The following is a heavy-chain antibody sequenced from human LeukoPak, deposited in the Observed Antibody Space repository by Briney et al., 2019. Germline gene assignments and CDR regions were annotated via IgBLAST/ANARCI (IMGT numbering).Heavy chain of an antibody. CDR2: INHSGST. CDR1: GGSFSGYY. V-gene: IGHV4-34*01. J-gene: IGHJ4*02. Sequence: SETLSLTCAVYGGSFSGYYRSWIRQPPGKGLEWIGEINHSGSTNYNPSLKSRVTISVDTSKNQFSLKLSSVTAADTAVYYCARGPFRITMVRGAFDYWGQGTLVTVSS. D-gene: IGHD3-10*01. CDR3: ARGPFRITMVRGAFDY.